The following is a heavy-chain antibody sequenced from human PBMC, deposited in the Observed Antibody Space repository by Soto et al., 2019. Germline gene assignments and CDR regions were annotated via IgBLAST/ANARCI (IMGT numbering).Heavy chain of an antibody. CDR3: AREVGTKFRLDS. CDR1: GFIFSSYS. V-gene: IGHV3-30*04. CDR2: VSYDGSVE. J-gene: IGHJ4*02. Sequence: QVQLVESGGGVVQPGTSLRLSCAASGFIFSSYSMNWVRQAPGKGLEWVAVVSYDGSVEYYAESLKGRFSISRENSKNLLFLQMNSLRSEDTAVYYRAREVGTKFRLDSWGQGTLVTGSS. D-gene: IGHD1-26*01.